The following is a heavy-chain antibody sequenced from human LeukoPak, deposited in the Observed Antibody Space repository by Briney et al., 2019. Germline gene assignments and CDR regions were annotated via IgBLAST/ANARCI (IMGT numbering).Heavy chain of an antibody. CDR3: ARGLGYCTNGVCYTFDY. J-gene: IGHJ4*02. D-gene: IGHD2-8*01. V-gene: IGHV4-30-4*08. CDR2: IYYSGST. Sequence: SETLSLTCTVSGGSISSGDYYWSWIRQPPGKGLEWIGYIYYSGSTYYNPSLKGRVTISVDTSKNQFSLKLSSVTAADTAVYYCARGLGYCTNGVCYTFDYWGQGTLVTVSS. CDR1: GGSISSGDYY.